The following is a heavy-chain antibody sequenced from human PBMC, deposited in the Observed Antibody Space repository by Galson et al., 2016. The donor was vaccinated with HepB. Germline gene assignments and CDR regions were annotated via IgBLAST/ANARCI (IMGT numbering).Heavy chain of an antibody. J-gene: IGHJ5*02. D-gene: IGHD2-15*01. CDR3: VRGYEFDP. CDR2: ISRTTSNM. V-gene: IGHV3-21*01. CDR1: GFTFSTYS. Sequence: SLRLSCAASGFTFSTYSMNWVRQAPGKGLEWVSFISRTTSNMDYADSVKGRFTVSRDNAKNSLYLQMNSLRVEDTAVYYCVRGYEFDPWGQGTLVTVSS.